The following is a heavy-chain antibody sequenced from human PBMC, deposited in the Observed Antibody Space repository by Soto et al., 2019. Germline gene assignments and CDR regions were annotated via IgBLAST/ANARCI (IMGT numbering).Heavy chain of an antibody. CDR3: AKDHDEDFGYDLDYFNS. CDR1: GFSFDEFA. V-gene: IGHV3-9*01. CDR2: ISWEGGSI. D-gene: IGHD3-3*01. J-gene: IGHJ4*02. Sequence: GGSLRLSCGGSGFSFDEFAMHWVRQAPGKGLEWVSGISWEGGSIGYADSVKGRFIISRDNAKNSLFLQMNSLTAEDTALYYCAKDHDEDFGYDLDYFNSWGQGT.